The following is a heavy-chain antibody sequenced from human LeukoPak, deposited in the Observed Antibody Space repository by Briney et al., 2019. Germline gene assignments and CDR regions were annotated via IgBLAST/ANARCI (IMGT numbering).Heavy chain of an antibody. D-gene: IGHD6-13*01. CDR3: ARQVAHAGTAGMDV. J-gene: IGHJ6*02. Sequence: SETLSLTCTVSGGSISSYYWTWIRQPAGKGLEWIGRIYSTGSTNYNPSLKSRVTMSVDTSKSQFSLRLSSATAAHTAVYYCARQVAHAGTAGMDVRGQGTPVTVSS. CDR1: GGSISSYY. CDR2: IYSTGST. V-gene: IGHV4-4*07.